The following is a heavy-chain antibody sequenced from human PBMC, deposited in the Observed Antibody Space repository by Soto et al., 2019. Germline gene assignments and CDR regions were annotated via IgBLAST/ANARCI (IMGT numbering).Heavy chain of an antibody. CDR3: TSNYNWYEA. Sequence: PGGSLRLSCAASGFTFNTYAMNWVRQAPGKGLEWVSSISSGRDYIHYADSVRGRFSISRDNAKNSLFLQMNSLRAEDTAVYYCTSNYNWYEAWGHGTLVTVSS. D-gene: IGHD1-1*01. CDR2: ISSGRDYI. V-gene: IGHV3-21*01. J-gene: IGHJ5*01. CDR1: GFTFNTYA.